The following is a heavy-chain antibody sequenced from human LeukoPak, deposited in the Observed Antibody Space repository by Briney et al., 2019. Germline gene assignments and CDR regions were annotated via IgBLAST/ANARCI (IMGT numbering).Heavy chain of an antibody. CDR2: TYYRSKWYK. Sequence: SQTLLLTCAISGDSVSRNDAGWSWIRQSPSRGLEWLGRTYYRSKWYKDDAGSVKSRITINVDTSKNQFSLKLSSVTAADTAVYYCARTSEYSSSWYGGGHYYYYMDVWGKGTTVTISS. CDR3: ARTSEYSSSWYGGGHYYYYMDV. J-gene: IGHJ6*03. D-gene: IGHD6-13*01. CDR1: GDSVSRNDAG. V-gene: IGHV6-1*01.